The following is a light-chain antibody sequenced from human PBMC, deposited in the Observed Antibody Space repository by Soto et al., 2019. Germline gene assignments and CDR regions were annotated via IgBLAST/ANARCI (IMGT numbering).Light chain of an antibody. J-gene: IGLJ3*02. Sequence: QSALTQPASVSGSPGQSITISCTGTSSDIGSNNYVSWIQQRPGKAPTLIIYEVSNRLSGVSTHFSGSKSGNTASLTISGLLPEDEAEYYCSSYTTTTRLFGGGTKLTVL. CDR2: EVS. CDR3: SSYTTTTRL. CDR1: SSDIGSNNY. V-gene: IGLV2-14*01.